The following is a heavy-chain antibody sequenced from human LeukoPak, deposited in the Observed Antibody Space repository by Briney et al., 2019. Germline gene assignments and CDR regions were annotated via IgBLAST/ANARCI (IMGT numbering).Heavy chain of an antibody. V-gene: IGHV3-30-3*01. J-gene: IGHJ5*01. CDR2: ISYDGSNK. CDR3: AREGGRQWLVSGALDS. D-gene: IGHD6-19*01. Sequence: GGSLRLSCAASGFTFSSYAMHWVRQAPGKGLEWVAVISYDGSNKYYPDSVKGRFTISRDNSKNTLYLQMNSLRAEDTAVYYCAREGGRQWLVSGALDSWGQGTLVTVSS. CDR1: GFTFSSYA.